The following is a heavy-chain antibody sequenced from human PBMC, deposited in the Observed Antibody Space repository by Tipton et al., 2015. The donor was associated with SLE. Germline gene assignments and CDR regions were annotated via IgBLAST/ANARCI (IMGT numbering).Heavy chain of an antibody. CDR2: IYYSGST. D-gene: IGHD6-6*01. V-gene: IGHV4-59*01. J-gene: IGHJ6*02. CDR3: ARSAARRGMDV. Sequence: TLSLTCTVSGGSINNYYWSWIRQPPGKGLEWIGYIYYSGSTNYNPSLKSRVTISVDTSKNQFSLKLSSVTAADTAVYYCARSAARRGMDVWGQGTTVTVSS. CDR1: GGSINNYY.